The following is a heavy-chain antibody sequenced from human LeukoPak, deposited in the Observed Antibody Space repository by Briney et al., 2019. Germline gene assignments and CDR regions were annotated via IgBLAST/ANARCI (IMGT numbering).Heavy chain of an antibody. CDR3: ARVYYDFWSGYRYWYFDL. CDR2: IYYSGNT. J-gene: IGHJ2*01. D-gene: IGHD3-3*01. V-gene: IGHV4-39*07. Sequence: SETLSLTCTVSGGSISSSSYYWGWIRQPPGKGLEWIGSIYYSGNTYYNPSLKSRVTISVDTSRNQFSLKLSSVTAADTAVYYCARVYYDFWSGYRYWYFDLWGRGTLVTVSS. CDR1: GGSISSSSYY.